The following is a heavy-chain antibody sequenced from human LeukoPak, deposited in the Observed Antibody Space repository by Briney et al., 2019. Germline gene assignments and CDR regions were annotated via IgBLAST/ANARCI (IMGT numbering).Heavy chain of an antibody. Sequence: SETLSLTCTVSGGSISSSSYYWGWIRQPPGKGLEWIGSIYYSGSTYHNPSLKSRVTISVDTSKNQFSLKLSSVTAADTAVYYCILDGSGSYSADYWGQGTLVTVSS. CDR2: IYYSGST. V-gene: IGHV4-39*01. J-gene: IGHJ4*02. D-gene: IGHD3-10*01. CDR3: ILDGSGSYSADY. CDR1: GGSISSSSYY.